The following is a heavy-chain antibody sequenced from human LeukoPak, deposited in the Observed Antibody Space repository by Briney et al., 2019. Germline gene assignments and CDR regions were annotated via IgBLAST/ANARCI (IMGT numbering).Heavy chain of an antibody. CDR1: GGTFSSYA. CDR3: ARGGECRFDP. D-gene: IGHD5/OR15-5a*01. CDR2: IIPIFGTA. Sequence: SSVKVSCRASGGTFSSYAISWVRQAPGQGLEWMGRIIPIFGTANYAQKFQGRVTITTDESTSTAYMELSSLRSEDTAVYYCARGGECRFDPWGQGTLVTVSS. J-gene: IGHJ5*02. V-gene: IGHV1-69*05.